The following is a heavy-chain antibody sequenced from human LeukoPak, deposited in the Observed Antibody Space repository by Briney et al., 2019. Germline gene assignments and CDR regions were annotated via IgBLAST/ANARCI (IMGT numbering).Heavy chain of an antibody. CDR1: GSSISSYY. CDR2: ISYSGST. J-gene: IGHJ3*02. V-gene: IGHV4-59*08. D-gene: IGHD3-9*01. CDR3: ARQGYDILTGYIDAFDI. Sequence: SETLSLTCTVSGSSISSYYWSWIRQPPGKGLEWIGYISYSGSTNYNPSLKGRVTISIDTSKNQFSLKLRSVTAADTAIYYCARQGYDILTGYIDAFDIWGQGTMVTVSS.